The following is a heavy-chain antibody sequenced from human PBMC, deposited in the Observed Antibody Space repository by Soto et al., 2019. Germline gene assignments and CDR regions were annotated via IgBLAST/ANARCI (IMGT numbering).Heavy chain of an antibody. CDR3: ARRAIPETTKGGAFDL. J-gene: IGHJ3*01. CDR2: LLGGGDAT. CDR1: GFIFSNYL. V-gene: IGHV3-23*01. D-gene: IGHD1-7*01. Sequence: DELMLESGGGLVQPGGSLRLSCAASGFIFSNYLMSWVRQAPGKGLEWVSSLLGGGDATFYADSVKGRFTISRDNSKNTLYLQMNTLRPDDAAVYYCARRAIPETTKGGAFDLWGQGTMVAVSS.